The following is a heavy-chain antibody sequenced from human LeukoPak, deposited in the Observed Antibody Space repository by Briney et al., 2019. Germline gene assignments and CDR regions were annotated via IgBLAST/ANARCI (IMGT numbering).Heavy chain of an antibody. CDR3: ARVGSSSRRSPLAHINHYYYYLDL. Sequence: GGSLRLSCAASGFTFSSYWMSWVRQAPGKGLEWVANIKQDGSEKYYVYSVKGRFTISRDNARNLMYLEMNSLRADDTAVYFCARVGSSSRRSPLAHINHYYYYLDLWGKGTTVTVSS. V-gene: IGHV3-7*01. CDR1: GFTFSSYW. J-gene: IGHJ6*03. D-gene: IGHD2-2*01. CDR2: IKQDGSEK.